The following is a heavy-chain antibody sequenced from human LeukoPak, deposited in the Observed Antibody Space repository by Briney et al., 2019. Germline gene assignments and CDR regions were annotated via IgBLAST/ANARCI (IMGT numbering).Heavy chain of an antibody. J-gene: IGHJ6*03. CDR2: INPNSGGT. CDR1: GYTFTGYY. D-gene: IGHD2/OR15-2a*01. V-gene: IGHV1-2*02. CDR3: ARDSSTWYSDYYYYMDV. Sequence: GASVKVSRKASGYTFTGYYMHWVRQAPGQGLEWMGWINPNSGGTNYAQKFQGRVTMTGDTSTSTAYMELSSLRSDDTARYFCARDSSTWYSDYYYYMDVWGKGTTVTVSS.